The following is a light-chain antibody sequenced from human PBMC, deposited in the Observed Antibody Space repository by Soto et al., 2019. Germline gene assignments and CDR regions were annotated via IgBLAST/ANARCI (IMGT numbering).Light chain of an antibody. CDR1: NRDVGGYNY. J-gene: IGLJ2*01. CDR2: EVT. Sequence: QSALAQPASVSGSPGQSITISCAGTNRDVGGYNYVSWYQQYPGKAPKLIIYEVTYRPSGVSNRFSGSKSGNTASLTISGLQAEDEADYYCSSHSSSSDLDVIFGGGTKLTVL. V-gene: IGLV2-14*01. CDR3: SSHSSSSDLDVI.